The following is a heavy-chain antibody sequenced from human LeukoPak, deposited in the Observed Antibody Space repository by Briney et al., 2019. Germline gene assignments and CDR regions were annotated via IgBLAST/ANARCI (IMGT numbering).Heavy chain of an antibody. CDR3: ARVGKRIAAAGTRWFDP. CDR2: INPNSGGT. J-gene: IGHJ5*02. Sequence: ASVKVSCKASGYTFTGYYMHWVRQAPGQGLEWMGWINPNSGGTNYAQKFQGRVTMTRDMSISTAYMELSRLRSDDTAVYYCARVGKRIAAAGTRWFDPWGQGTLVTVSS. CDR1: GYTFTGYY. D-gene: IGHD6-13*01. V-gene: IGHV1-2*02.